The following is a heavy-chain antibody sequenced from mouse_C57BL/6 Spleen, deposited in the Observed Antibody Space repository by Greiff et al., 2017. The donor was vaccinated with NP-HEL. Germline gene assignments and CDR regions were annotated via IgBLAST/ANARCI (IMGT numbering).Heavy chain of an antibody. CDR2: ISSGGSYT. CDR3: GRQGYYDYGDYYAMDY. J-gene: IGHJ4*01. Sequence: DVQLVESGGDLVKPGGSLKLSCAASGFTFSSYGMSWVRQTPDKRLEWVATISSGGSYTYYPDSVKGRFTLSRDNAKNTLYLQMSSLKSEDTAMYYCGRQGYYDYGDYYAMDYWGQGTSVTVSS. D-gene: IGHD2-4*01. CDR1: GFTFSSYG. V-gene: IGHV5-6*01.